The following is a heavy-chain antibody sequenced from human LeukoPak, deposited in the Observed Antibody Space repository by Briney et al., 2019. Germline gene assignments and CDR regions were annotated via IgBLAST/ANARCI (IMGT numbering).Heavy chain of an antibody. J-gene: IGHJ4*02. CDR3: ARGGADY. D-gene: IGHD1-26*01. Sequence: ASVKVSCKASGYTFTSYGISWVRQAPGQGLEWMGQINTYSGDTDYAQKFQGRVTMTRDTSISTAYMELRRLRSDDTAVYYCARGGADYWGQGTLVTVSS. V-gene: IGHV1-2*06. CDR1: GYTFTSYG. CDR2: INTYSGDT.